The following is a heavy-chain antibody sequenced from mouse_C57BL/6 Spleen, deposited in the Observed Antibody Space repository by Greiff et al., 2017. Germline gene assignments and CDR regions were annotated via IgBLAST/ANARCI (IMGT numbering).Heavy chain of an antibody. CDR3: ARRGYYDAMDY. V-gene: IGHV1-54*01. J-gene: IGHJ4*01. CDR1: GYAFTNYL. Sequence: VKLMESGAELVRPGTSVKVSCKASGYAFTNYLIEWVKQRPGQGLEWIGVINPGSGGTNYNEKFKGKATLTADKSSSTAYMQLSSLTSEDSAVYFCARRGYYDAMDYWGQGTSVTVSS. D-gene: IGHD2-2*01. CDR2: INPGSGGT.